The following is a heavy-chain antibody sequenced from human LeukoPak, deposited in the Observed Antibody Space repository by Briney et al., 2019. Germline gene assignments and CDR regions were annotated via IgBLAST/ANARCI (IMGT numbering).Heavy chain of an antibody. CDR1: GFTFSSYA. D-gene: IGHD1-26*01. J-gene: IGHJ4*02. Sequence: GGSLRLSCAASGFTFSSYAMHWVRQAPGKGLEWVAVISYDGSNKYYADSVKGRFTISRDNSKNTLYLQMNGLRAEDTAVYYCARGTGRSIVGATTNYWGQGTLVTVSS. CDR3: ARGTGRSIVGATTNY. CDR2: ISYDGSNK. V-gene: IGHV3-30-3*01.